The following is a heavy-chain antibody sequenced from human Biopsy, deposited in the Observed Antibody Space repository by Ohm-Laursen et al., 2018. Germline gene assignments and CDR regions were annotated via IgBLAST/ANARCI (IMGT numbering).Heavy chain of an antibody. V-gene: IGHV3-23*01. CDR2: INTSGGST. J-gene: IGHJ4*02. CDR3: AKPADSYGSEFYFDY. Sequence: GTLSLTCAASGFTFSSYAMTWVRQAPGKGLEWVSVINTSGGSTHYAVSVKGRFTISRDNSKNTLYLRMNSLRAEDTAVYYCAKPADSYGSEFYFDYWGQGTLVTVSS. CDR1: GFTFSSYA. D-gene: IGHD4-17*01.